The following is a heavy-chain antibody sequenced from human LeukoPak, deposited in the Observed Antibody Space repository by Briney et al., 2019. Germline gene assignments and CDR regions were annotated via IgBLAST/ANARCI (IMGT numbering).Heavy chain of an antibody. J-gene: IGHJ4*02. V-gene: IGHV3-23*01. CDR1: GFTFSSYS. CDR3: AKADYSYGYGFDY. Sequence: GGSLRLSCAASGFTFSSYSMNWVRQAPGKGLEWVSAISGSGGSTYYADSVKGRFTISRDNSKNTLYLQMNSLRAEDTAVYYCAKADYSYGYGFDYWGQGTLVTVSS. D-gene: IGHD5-18*01. CDR2: ISGSGGST.